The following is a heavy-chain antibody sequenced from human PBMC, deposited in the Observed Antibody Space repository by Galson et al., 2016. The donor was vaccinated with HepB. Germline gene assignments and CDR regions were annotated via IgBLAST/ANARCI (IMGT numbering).Heavy chain of an antibody. D-gene: IGHD3-3*01. CDR3: AKDWGYDLWSGGYHYGMDV. J-gene: IGHJ6*02. CDR2: LTASGGS. CDR1: GFTFSKYA. V-gene: IGHV3-23*01. Sequence: SLRLSCAASGFTFSKYAMTWVRQAPGKGLEWVSTLTASGGSYYAVSVKGRFTISRDNSKNTLYLQMNSLRAEDTAVYFCAKDWGYDLWSGGYHYGMDVWGQGTTVTVSS.